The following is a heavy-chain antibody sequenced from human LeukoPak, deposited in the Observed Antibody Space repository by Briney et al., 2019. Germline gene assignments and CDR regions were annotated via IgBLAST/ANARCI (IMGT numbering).Heavy chain of an antibody. V-gene: IGHV3-30*04. Sequence: GGSLRLSCAASGFTFSSYAMHWVRQAPGKGLEWVAVISYDGSNKYYADSVKGRFTISRDNSKNTLYPQMNSLRAEDTAVYYCARVGPFSSGWARFDYWGQGTLVTVSS. CDR1: GFTFSSYA. CDR3: ARVGPFSSGWARFDY. J-gene: IGHJ4*02. D-gene: IGHD6-19*01. CDR2: ISYDGSNK.